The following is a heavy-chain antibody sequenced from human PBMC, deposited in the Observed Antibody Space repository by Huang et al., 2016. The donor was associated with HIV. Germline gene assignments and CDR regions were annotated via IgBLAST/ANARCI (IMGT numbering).Heavy chain of an antibody. CDR2: ISSDGNYI. J-gene: IGHJ4*02. CDR3: ARVDSTANMMGVDL. Sequence: EVQLVESGGRQVHPGGSLRLSCAVSGFAFSDYGMNWVRQAPGKGLECVASISSDGNYIYYADSVKGRFTISRDNAKNSLSLQINILGAEDTAVYYCARVDSTANMMGVDLWGRGTLVTVFS. CDR1: GFAFSDYG. D-gene: IGHD2-21*02. V-gene: IGHV3-21*02.